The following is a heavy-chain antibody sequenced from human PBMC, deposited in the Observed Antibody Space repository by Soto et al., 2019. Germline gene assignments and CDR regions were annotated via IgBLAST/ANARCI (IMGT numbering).Heavy chain of an antibody. V-gene: IGHV4-31*03. J-gene: IGHJ4*02. D-gene: IGHD6-13*01. Sequence: QVQLQESGPGLVKPSQTLSLTCTVSGGSISSAGYYWSWIRQHPGKGLEWIGYIYYSGDTYYNPSLQSRVTISVDTSKNQFSLKLSSVTAADTAVYSCARASRSAGTDCWGQGTLVTVSS. CDR1: GGSISSAGYY. CDR3: ARASRSAGTDC. CDR2: IYYSGDT.